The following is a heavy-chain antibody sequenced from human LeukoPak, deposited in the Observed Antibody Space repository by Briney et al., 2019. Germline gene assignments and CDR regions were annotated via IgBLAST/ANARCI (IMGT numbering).Heavy chain of an antibody. CDR1: GFTLSSYT. V-gene: IGHV3-21*04. J-gene: IGHJ4*02. CDR3: AKELFGSATDGYFDY. Sequence: PGGSLRLSCAASGFTLSSYTMNWVRQAPGKGLEWVSSISSSSSYIYYADSVKGRFTISRDNAKNSLSLQMNSLRAEDTAVYYCAKELFGSATDGYFDYWGQGTLVTVSS. CDR2: ISSSSSYI. D-gene: IGHD3-16*01.